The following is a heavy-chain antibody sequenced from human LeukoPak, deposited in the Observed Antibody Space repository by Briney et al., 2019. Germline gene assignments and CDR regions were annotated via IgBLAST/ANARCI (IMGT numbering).Heavy chain of an antibody. CDR1: GFTFDDYA. J-gene: IGHJ3*02. V-gene: IGHV3-9*01. D-gene: IGHD2-2*01. CDR3: ARKDQLLWGAFDI. Sequence: PGGSLRLSCAASGFTFDDYAMHWVRQAPGKGLEWVSGISWNSGSIGYADSVKGRFTISRDNAKNSLFLQMNSLRTEDTAVYYCARKDQLLWGAFDIWGQGTMVTVSS. CDR2: ISWNSGSI.